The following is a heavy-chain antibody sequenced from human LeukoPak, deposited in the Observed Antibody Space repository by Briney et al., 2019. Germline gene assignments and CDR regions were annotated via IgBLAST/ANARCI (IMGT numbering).Heavy chain of an antibody. Sequence: GGSLRLSCAASGFTFSNAWMSWVRQAPGKGLEWVGRIKSKTDGGTTDYAAPVKGRFTISRDDSKNTLYLQMNSLKTEDTAVYYCTIDLVSSPGTEHFDYWGQGTLVTVSS. CDR3: TIDLVSSPGTEHFDY. CDR2: IKSKTDGGTT. J-gene: IGHJ4*02. CDR1: GFTFSNAW. V-gene: IGHV3-15*01. D-gene: IGHD6-13*01.